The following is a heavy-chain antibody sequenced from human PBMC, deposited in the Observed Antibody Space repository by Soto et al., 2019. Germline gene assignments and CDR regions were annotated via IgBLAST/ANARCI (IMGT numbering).Heavy chain of an antibody. J-gene: IGHJ6*02. D-gene: IGHD3-22*01. CDR2: IYYSGST. CDR3: ARGEYYDSSGYYDYYYYYGMDV. CDR1: GGSISSGGYY. V-gene: IGHV4-31*03. Sequence: RSLTCTVSGGSISSGGYYWSWIRQHPGKGLEWIGYIYYSGSTYYNPSLKSRVTISVDTSKNQFSLKLSSVTAADTAVYYCARGEYYDSSGYYDYYYYYGMDVWGQGTTVTVSS.